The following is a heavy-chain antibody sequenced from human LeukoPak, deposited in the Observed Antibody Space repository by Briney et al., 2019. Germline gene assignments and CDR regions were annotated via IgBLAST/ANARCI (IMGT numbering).Heavy chain of an antibody. CDR2: INWNGGST. D-gene: IGHD3/OR15-3a*01. Sequence: GGSLRLPCTASGFTFGDYGMSWVRQAPGKGLEWVSGINWNGGSTGYADSVKGRFTISRDNAKNSLYLQMNSLRAEDTALYYCARDWTGYYGSDYWGQGTLVTVSS. CDR3: ARDWTGYYGSDY. V-gene: IGHV3-20*04. CDR1: GFTFGDYG. J-gene: IGHJ4*02.